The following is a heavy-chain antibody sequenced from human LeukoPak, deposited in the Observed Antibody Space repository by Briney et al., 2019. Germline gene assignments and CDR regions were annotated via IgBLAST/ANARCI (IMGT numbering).Heavy chain of an antibody. J-gene: IGHJ3*02. Sequence: PGRSLRLSCAASGFTFGTYGMHWVRQAPGKGLEWVAVIWYDGSNKYYADSVKGRFTISRDNSKNTLSLQMNSLRAEDTAVYYCARAVGPFDIWGQGTMVTASS. CDR2: IWYDGSNK. CDR1: GFTFGTYG. V-gene: IGHV3-33*01. CDR3: ARAVGPFDI.